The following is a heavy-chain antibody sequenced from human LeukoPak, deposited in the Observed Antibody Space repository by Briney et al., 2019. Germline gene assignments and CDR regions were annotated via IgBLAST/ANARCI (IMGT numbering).Heavy chain of an antibody. CDR3: AADRIAVAGYWYFDL. CDR2: IVVGSGNT. Sequence: SVKVSCKASGFTFSKSAMQWVRQARGQRLEWIGWIVVGSGNTNYAQKFQERVTITRDMSTSTAYMELSSLRSEDTVVYYCAADRIAVAGYWYFDLWGRGTLVTVSS. D-gene: IGHD6-19*01. J-gene: IGHJ2*01. CDR1: GFTFSKSA. V-gene: IGHV1-58*02.